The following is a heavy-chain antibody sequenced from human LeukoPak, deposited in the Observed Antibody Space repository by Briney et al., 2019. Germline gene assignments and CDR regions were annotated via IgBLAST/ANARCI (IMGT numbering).Heavy chain of an antibody. CDR1: GYTFTSYG. CDR2: ISAYNGNT. V-gene: IGHV1-18*01. D-gene: IGHD3-22*01. J-gene: IGHJ4*02. Sequence: ASVKVSCKASGYTFTSYGISWVRPAPGQGREGMGWISAYNGNTNYAQKLQGRVTITTDTSTSTAYMELRSLRSDDTAVYYCARDYDSSPSVFDYWGQGTLVTVSS. CDR3: ARDYDSSPSVFDY.